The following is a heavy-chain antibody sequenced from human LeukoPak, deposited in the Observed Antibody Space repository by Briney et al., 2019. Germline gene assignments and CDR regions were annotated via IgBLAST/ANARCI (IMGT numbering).Heavy chain of an antibody. CDR3: ARDYYDSSGYYSFDY. CDR2: IKQDGSEK. CDR1: GFTFSSYW. Sequence: PGGSLRLSCADSGFTFSSYWMSWVRQAPGKGLEWVTNIKQDGSEKYYVDSLKGRFTISRDNAKNSLYLQMNSLRAEDTAVYYCARDYYDSSGYYSFDYWGQGTLVTVSS. D-gene: IGHD3-22*01. J-gene: IGHJ4*02. V-gene: IGHV3-7*01.